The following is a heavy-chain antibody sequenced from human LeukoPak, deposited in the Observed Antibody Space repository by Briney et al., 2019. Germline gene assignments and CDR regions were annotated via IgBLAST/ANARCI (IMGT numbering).Heavy chain of an antibody. V-gene: IGHV3-43*01. D-gene: IGHD3-10*01. J-gene: IGHJ4*02. CDR2: ISWNGGST. Sequence: GGTLRLSCAASGFTFDDYTMHWVRQAPGKGLEWVSFISWNGGSTYYADSVKGRFTISRDNSKNSLYLQMNSLRTEDTALYYCAKDYNAAGSVLLFDYWGQGTLVTVSS. CDR1: GFTFDDYT. CDR3: AKDYNAAGSVLLFDY.